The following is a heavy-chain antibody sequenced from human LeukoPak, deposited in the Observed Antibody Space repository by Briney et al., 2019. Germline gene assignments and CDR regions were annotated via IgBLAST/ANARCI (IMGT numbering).Heavy chain of an antibody. V-gene: IGHV3-7*05. CDR3: AKGSAYDPRDY. CDR1: GFTFSNYW. D-gene: IGHD3-22*01. Sequence: PGGSLRLSCAASGFTFSNYWMNWVRQAPGKGMEWVANINRDGSEKNYVDSVKGRFTISRDNAKNSLYLQMNSLRAEDTAVYYCAKGSAYDPRDYWGQGTLVTVSS. J-gene: IGHJ4*02. CDR2: INRDGSEK.